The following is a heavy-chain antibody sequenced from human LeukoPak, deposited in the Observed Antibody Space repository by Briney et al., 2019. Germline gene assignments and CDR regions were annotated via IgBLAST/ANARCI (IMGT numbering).Heavy chain of an antibody. CDR1: GYTFTGYY. J-gene: IGHJ4*02. Sequence: ASVEVSCKASGYTFTGYYMHWVRQAPGQGLEWMGWINPNSGGTNYAQKFQGRVTMTRDASISTAYMELSRLRSDDTAVYYCARATVVTPVGDYWGQGTLLTVSS. CDR3: ARATVVTPVGDY. CDR2: INPNSGGT. V-gene: IGHV1-2*02. D-gene: IGHD4-23*01.